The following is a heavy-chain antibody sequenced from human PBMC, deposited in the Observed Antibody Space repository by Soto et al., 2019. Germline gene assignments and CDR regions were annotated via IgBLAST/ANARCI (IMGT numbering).Heavy chain of an antibody. D-gene: IGHD3-22*01. J-gene: IGHJ4*02. CDR3: AKNPSYYYDSSGYITY. Sequence: GGSLRLSCAASGFTFSSYAMSWVRQAPGKGLEWVSAISGSGGSTYYADSVKGRFTISRDNSKNTLYLQMNSLRAEDTAVYYCAKNPSYYYDSSGYITYWGQGTLVTVSS. CDR1: GFTFSSYA. CDR2: ISGSGGST. V-gene: IGHV3-23*01.